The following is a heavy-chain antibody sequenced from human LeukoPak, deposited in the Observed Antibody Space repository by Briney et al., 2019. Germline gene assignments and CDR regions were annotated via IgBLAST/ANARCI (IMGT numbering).Heavy chain of an antibody. Sequence: PGRSLRLSCAASGFTFSSYAMHWVRQAPGKGLEWVAVISYDGSNKYYADSVKGRFTISRDNSKNTLYLQMNSLRAEDTAVYYCAKGRVGYFDWFGAFDIWGQGTMVTVSS. CDR1: GFTFSSYA. V-gene: IGHV3-30*04. J-gene: IGHJ3*02. CDR3: AKGRVGYFDWFGAFDI. CDR2: ISYDGSNK. D-gene: IGHD3-9*01.